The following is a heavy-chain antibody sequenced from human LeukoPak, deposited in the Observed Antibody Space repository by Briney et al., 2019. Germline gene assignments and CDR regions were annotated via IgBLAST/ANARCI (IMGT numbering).Heavy chain of an antibody. V-gene: IGHV1-69*06. D-gene: IGHD5-18*01. CDR1: GGTFSSYA. CDR2: IIPIFGTA. CDR3: AREVDTARGYYYYMDV. Sequence: GASVKVSCKASGGTFSSYAISWVRQAPGQGLEWMGGIIPIFGTANYAQKFQGRVTITADKSTSTAYMELSSLRSEDTAVYYCAREVDTARGYYYYMDVWGKGTTVTVSS. J-gene: IGHJ6*03.